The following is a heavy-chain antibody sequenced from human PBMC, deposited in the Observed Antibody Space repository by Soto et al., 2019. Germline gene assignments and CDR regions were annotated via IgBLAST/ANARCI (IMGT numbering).Heavy chain of an antibody. CDR1: GFTFSRYT. D-gene: IGHD6-13*01. V-gene: IGHV3-23*01. CDR3: ANWVEGSPHVFDM. CDR2: INNRGGGI. J-gene: IGHJ3*02. Sequence: EVQLLESGGGLVQPGGCLRLACAATGFTFSRYTMSWVRQAPGTEPEGVATINNRGGGIGYTDSVMRRLTISSDNSKNTLYLQKHNLLAEDTAVYYCANWVEGSPHVFDMWGQGTTVTVSS.